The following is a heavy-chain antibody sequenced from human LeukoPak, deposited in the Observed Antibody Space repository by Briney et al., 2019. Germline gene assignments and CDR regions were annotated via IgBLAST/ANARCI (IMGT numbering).Heavy chain of an antibody. CDR3: ARGVNYYDSSGYYFSY. V-gene: IGHV3-48*03. J-gene: IGHJ4*02. Sequence: PGGSLRLSCAASGFTFSSYEMNWVRQAPGKGLEWVSYISSSGSSIYYADSVKGRFTISRDNAKNSLYLQMNSLRAEDTAVYYCARGVNYYDSSGYYFSYWGQGTLVTASS. D-gene: IGHD3-22*01. CDR1: GFTFSSYE. CDR2: ISSSGSSI.